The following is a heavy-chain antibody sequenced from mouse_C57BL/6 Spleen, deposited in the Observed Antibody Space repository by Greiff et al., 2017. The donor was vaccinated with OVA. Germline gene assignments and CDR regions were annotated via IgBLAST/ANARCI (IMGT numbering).Heavy chain of an antibody. CDR3: ARIEGDGSSYD. V-gene: IGHV8-8*01. J-gene: IGHJ2*01. CDR2: IRWDDDK. D-gene: IGHD1-1*01. CDR1: GFSLSTFGMG. Sequence: QVTLKVSGPGILQPSQTLSLTCSFSGFSLSTFGMGVGWIRQPAGKGLEWLAHIRWDDDKYYNPALKSGITISKDTAKNQVFLKIANVDTEDTATYYCARIEGDGSSYDWGQGTTLTVSS.